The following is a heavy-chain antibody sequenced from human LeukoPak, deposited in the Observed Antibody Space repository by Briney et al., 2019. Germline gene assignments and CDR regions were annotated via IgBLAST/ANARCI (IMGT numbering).Heavy chain of an antibody. CDR3: ARPVGSPKDGWFDP. CDR2: INPNSGGT. D-gene: IGHD1-26*01. J-gene: IGHJ5*02. CDR1: GYTFTGYY. Sequence: GASVQVSCKASGYTFTGYYMHWVRQAPGQGLEWMGWINPNSGGTNYAQKFQGRVTMTRDTSISTAYMELSRLRSDDTAVYYCARPVGSPKDGWFDPWGQGTLVTVSS. V-gene: IGHV1-2*02.